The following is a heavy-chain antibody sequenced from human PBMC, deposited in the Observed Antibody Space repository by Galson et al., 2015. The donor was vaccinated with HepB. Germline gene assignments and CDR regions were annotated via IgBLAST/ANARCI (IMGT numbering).Heavy chain of an antibody. D-gene: IGHD1-26*01. Sequence: SLRLSCAASGFTFSDYYMNRIRQAPGKGLEWVTYISSSGSTIYYADSVKGRFTISRDNANNSLYLQMNSLRAEDTAVYYCARDRSSPAGYFDYWGQGTLVTVSS. CDR2: ISSSGSTI. CDR1: GFTFSDYY. V-gene: IGHV3-11*01. J-gene: IGHJ4*02. CDR3: ARDRSSPAGYFDY.